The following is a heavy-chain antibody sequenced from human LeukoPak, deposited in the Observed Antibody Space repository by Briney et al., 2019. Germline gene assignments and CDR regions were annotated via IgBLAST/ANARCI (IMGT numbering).Heavy chain of an antibody. CDR3: ARDRIPDYYDSSGYYYYYGMDV. Sequence: ASVKVSCKASGYTFTSYAMNWVRQAPGQGLEWTGWINTNTGNPTYAQGFTGRFVFSLDTSVSTAYLQISSLKAEDTAVYYCARDRIPDYYDSSGYYYYYGMDVWGQGTTVTVSS. D-gene: IGHD3-22*01. CDR2: INTNTGNP. V-gene: IGHV7-4-1*02. CDR1: GYTFTSYA. J-gene: IGHJ6*02.